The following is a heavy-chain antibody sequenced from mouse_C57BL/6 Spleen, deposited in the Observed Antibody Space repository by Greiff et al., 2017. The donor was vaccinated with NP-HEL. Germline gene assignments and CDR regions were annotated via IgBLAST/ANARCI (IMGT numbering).Heavy chain of an antibody. V-gene: IGHV1-55*01. Sequence: VQLQQSGAELVKPGASVKMSCKASGYTFTSYWITWVKQRPGQGLEWIGDIYPGSGSTNYNEKFKSKATLTVDTSSSTAYMQLSSLTSEDSAVYYCARKLTGPYYYAMDYWGQGTSVTVSS. CDR2: IYPGSGST. CDR1: GYTFTSYW. J-gene: IGHJ4*01. D-gene: IGHD4-1*01. CDR3: ARKLTGPYYYAMDY.